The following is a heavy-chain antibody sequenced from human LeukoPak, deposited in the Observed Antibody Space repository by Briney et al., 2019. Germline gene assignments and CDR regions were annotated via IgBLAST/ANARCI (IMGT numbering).Heavy chain of an antibody. CDR2: INPSGGSA. Sequence: ASVKVSCKASGYTFTSYHMHWVRQAPGQGLEWRGIINPSGGSATYAQKSQGRVTMTRDTSTSTVYMEVRSLRSEDTAVYYCARSSFYGSGYYFDYWGQGTLVAVSS. V-gene: IGHV1-46*01. CDR1: GYTFTSYH. D-gene: IGHD3-10*01. J-gene: IGHJ4*02. CDR3: ARSSFYGSGYYFDY.